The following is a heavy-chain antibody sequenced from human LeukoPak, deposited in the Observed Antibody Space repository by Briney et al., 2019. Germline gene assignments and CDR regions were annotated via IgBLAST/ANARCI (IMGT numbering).Heavy chain of an antibody. CDR2: ITANGGAT. V-gene: IGHV3-23*01. J-gene: IGHJ4*02. Sequence: GGSLRLSCAASGFTFSSYWMSWVRQAPGKGLEWVSSITANGGATYYADSVKGRFTISRDNSKNTLYLQMSSLRAEDTAVYYCATFGVIVRNDYFDYWGQGALVAVSS. CDR1: GFTFSSYW. CDR3: ATFGVIVRNDYFDY. D-gene: IGHD3-3*01.